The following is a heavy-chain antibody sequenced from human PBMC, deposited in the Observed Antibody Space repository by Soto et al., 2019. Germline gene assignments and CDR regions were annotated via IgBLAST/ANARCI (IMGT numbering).Heavy chain of an antibody. Sequence: ASVKVSCKASGYSFTNYYIHWVRQAPGQGLEWMGIINPSINNTRYAQSFQGRVTMARDTSTNTVHMELTSLRSEDTAVYYCARAAVDQHFDYWGQGTLVTVSS. D-gene: IGHD6-13*01. CDR1: GYSFTNYY. V-gene: IGHV1-46*03. CDR3: ARAAVDQHFDY. CDR2: INPSINNT. J-gene: IGHJ4*02.